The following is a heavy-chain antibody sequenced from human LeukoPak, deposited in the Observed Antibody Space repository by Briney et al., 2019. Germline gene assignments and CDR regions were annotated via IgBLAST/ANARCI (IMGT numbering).Heavy chain of an antibody. V-gene: IGHV4-34*01. Sequence: SETLSLTCAVYGGSFSGYYWSWIRQPPGKGLEWIGEINHSGSTNHNPSLKSRVTISVDTSKNQFSLKLSSVTAADTAVYYCARSRGSYGYSTSYFDYWGQGTLVTVSS. CDR1: GGSFSGYY. J-gene: IGHJ4*02. D-gene: IGHD5-18*01. CDR3: ARSRGSYGYSTSYFDY. CDR2: INHSGST.